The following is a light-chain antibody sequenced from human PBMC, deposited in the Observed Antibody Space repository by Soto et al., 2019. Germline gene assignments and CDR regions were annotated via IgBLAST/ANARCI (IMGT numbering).Light chain of an antibody. CDR1: QSISSW. CDR3: QQYDIFSLT. Sequence: DIQMTQSPSTLSASVGDRVTITCRASQSISSWLSWYQQKPGKAPTRLIYKASTLESGIPSRFSGGGSGNEFTLTISSMQHEDFATYYCQQYDIFSLTLGGVTKVEVK. CDR2: KAS. V-gene: IGKV1-5*03. J-gene: IGKJ4*01.